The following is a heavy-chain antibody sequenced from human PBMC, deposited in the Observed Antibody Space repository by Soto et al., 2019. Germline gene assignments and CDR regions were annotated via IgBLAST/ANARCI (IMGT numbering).Heavy chain of an antibody. V-gene: IGHV1-69*13. CDR3: ARDVYEILGRVVRRLDS. CDR1: GGTFSSYA. J-gene: IGHJ4*02. Sequence: GASVKVSCKASGGTFSSYAISWVRQAPGQGLEWMGGIIPIFGTANYAQKFQGRVTITADESTSTAYMELSSLRPEDTAVYYCARDVYEILGRVVRRLDSWGQGALVTVSS. CDR2: IIPIFGTA. D-gene: IGHD2-8*01.